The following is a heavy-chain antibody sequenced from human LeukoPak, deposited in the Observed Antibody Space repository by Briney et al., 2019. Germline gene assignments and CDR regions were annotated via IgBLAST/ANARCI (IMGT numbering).Heavy chain of an antibody. Sequence: GGSLRLSCEGSGYTFSSYAMHWVCQAPGKGLEYVAAISSDGRITYYANFVKGRFTISRDNSKNTLYLQMGSLRTEDMAVYYCARVSGWYWFDQWGQGTLVTVSS. CDR2: ISSDGRIT. V-gene: IGHV3-64*01. CDR3: ARVSGWYWFDQ. CDR1: GYTFSSYA. J-gene: IGHJ5*02. D-gene: IGHD6-19*01.